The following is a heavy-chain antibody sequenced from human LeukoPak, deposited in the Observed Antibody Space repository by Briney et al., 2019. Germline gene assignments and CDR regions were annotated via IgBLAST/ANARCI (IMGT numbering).Heavy chain of an antibody. CDR2: INPNSGGT. D-gene: IGHD6-19*01. V-gene: IGHV1-2*02. Sequence: ASVKVSCKASGYTFTGYYMHWVRQAPGQGLEWMGWINPNSGGTNYAQKFQGRVTMTRDTSISTAYMELSRLRSDDTAVYYCARLIAVAGIWLLDPWGQGTLVTVSS. CDR1: GYTFTGYY. CDR3: ARLIAVAGIWLLDP. J-gene: IGHJ5*02.